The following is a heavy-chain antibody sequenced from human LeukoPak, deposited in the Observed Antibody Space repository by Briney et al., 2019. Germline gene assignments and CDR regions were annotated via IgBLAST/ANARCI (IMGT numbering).Heavy chain of an antibody. D-gene: IGHD5-12*01. J-gene: IGHJ2*01. CDR1: GGSISSGGYY. Sequence: PSQTLSLTCTVSGGSISSGGYYWSRIPQHRGRGLDWIWYIYYRGSTKYNPSLKSRVTISVDTSKNQFSLKLSSVTAADTAVYYCARPKSGNDDWYFDLWGRGTLVTVSS. CDR2: IYYRGST. V-gene: IGHV4-31*03. CDR3: ARPKSGNDDWYFDL.